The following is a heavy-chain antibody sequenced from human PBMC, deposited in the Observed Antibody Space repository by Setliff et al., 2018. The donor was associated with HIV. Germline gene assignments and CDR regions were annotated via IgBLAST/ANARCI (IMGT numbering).Heavy chain of an antibody. J-gene: IGHJ3*02. CDR1: GFTFSNYA. V-gene: IGHV3-23*01. D-gene: IGHD6-13*01. CDR3: ARATYSSSWYKGLGAFEI. CDR2: ISASST. Sequence: PGGSLRLSCAASGFTFSNYAMSWVRQAPGKGLEWVSIISASSTYYADSVKGRFTISRENSKNTLYLQMNSLRAEDTAVYYCARATYSSSWYKGLGAFEIWGQGTMFTVSS.